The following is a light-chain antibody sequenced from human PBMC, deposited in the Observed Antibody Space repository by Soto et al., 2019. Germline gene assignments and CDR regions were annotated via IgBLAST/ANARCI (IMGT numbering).Light chain of an antibody. CDR3: QQYGSSPTT. J-gene: IGKJ1*01. Sequence: EIVLTQSPGTLSLSPGDRATLSCRASQTISSTYLAWYQQNPGQAPRLLIYAASTRATGVPDRFSGSGSGTDFTLTISRLEPEDFAVYYCQQYGSSPTTFGQGTKVEI. CDR2: AAS. CDR1: QTISSTY. V-gene: IGKV3-20*01.